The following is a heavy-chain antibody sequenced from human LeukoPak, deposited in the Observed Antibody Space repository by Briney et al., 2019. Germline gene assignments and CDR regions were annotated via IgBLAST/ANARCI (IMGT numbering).Heavy chain of an antibody. CDR2: IYSGGST. CDR3: ARASGCSSTSCALSDY. J-gene: IGHJ4*02. CDR1: GLTVSSNY. Sequence: PGGSLRLSCAASGLTVSSNYMSWVRQAPGKGLEWVSVIYSGGSTYYADSVKGRFTISRDNSKNTLYLQMNSLRAEDTAVYYCARASGCSSTSCALSDYWGQGTLVTVSS. D-gene: IGHD2-2*01. V-gene: IGHV3-66*01.